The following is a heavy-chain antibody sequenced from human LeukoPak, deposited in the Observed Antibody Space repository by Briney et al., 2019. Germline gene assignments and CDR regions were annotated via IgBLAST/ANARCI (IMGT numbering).Heavy chain of an antibody. V-gene: IGHV1-18*01. D-gene: IGHD3-10*01. CDR2: ISADNGNK. CDR1: GYTLSRYD. J-gene: IGHJ5*02. Sequence: ASLKISCTASGYTLSRYDISWVRQAPGQGVEWMGWISADNGNKHYAQKLQSRDTPTTHTSPSTASMELWSLRSPATPASYCPRELSHLHYGSGSDYPWGQGTLVSVSS. CDR3: PRELSHLHYGSGSDYP.